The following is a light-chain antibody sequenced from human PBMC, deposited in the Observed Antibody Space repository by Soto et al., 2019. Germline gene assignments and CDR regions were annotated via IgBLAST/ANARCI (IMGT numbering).Light chain of an antibody. CDR1: QSDTSTY. Sequence: EIVLTQSPGTLSLSPGERATLSCRASQSDTSTYLAWYQQKPGQAPRLLIYDTSSRATGIPARFSGGGSGTEFTLIISSLQSEDFAVYCCQQYNNWPPGITFGQGTRLEIK. J-gene: IGKJ5*01. CDR3: QQYNNWPPGIT. V-gene: IGKV3-15*01. CDR2: DTS.